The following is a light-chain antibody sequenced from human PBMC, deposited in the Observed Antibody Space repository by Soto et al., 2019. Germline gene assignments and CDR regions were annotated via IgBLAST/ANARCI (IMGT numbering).Light chain of an antibody. Sequence: SYELTQPPSVSVSPGQTASITCSGDKLGNKYVCWYQQKPGQSPVLVIYQDTKRPSGIPERFSGSNSGNTATLTISGTQAMDEADYYCQAWDSSPVVFGGGTKLTVL. CDR3: QAWDSSPVV. V-gene: IGLV3-1*01. CDR2: QDT. CDR1: KLGNKY. J-gene: IGLJ2*01.